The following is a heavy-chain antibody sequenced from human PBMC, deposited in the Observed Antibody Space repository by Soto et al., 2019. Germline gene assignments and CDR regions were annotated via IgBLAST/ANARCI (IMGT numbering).Heavy chain of an antibody. Sequence: EVQLLESGGNLVQPGGSLRLSCAASGFTFSSYAMSWVRQAPGKGLEWVTTINDSGGSTNYADDVKGRFTISRDNSKNTLYLQMNNLRAEDTAVYYCAKVLTTVTRRAFDYWGQGTLVTVSS. V-gene: IGHV3-23*01. CDR2: INDSGGST. CDR1: GFTFSSYA. CDR3: AKVLTTVTRRAFDY. J-gene: IGHJ4*02. D-gene: IGHD4-17*01.